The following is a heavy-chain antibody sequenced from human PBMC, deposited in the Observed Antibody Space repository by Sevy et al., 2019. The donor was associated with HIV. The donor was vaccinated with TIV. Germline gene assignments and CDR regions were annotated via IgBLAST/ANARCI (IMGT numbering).Heavy chain of an antibody. Sequence: GGSLRLSCAASGFPVSSNYMSWVRQAPGKGLEWVSVMYSDGSTYHADSVKGRFTISRDNSKNTLYLQMNSLRVEDTHAYYCARGKSGYGYGLDYWGQGTLVTVSS. J-gene: IGHJ4*02. D-gene: IGHD5-18*01. CDR3: ARGKSGYGYGLDY. CDR1: GFPVSSNY. CDR2: MYSDGST. V-gene: IGHV3-66*01.